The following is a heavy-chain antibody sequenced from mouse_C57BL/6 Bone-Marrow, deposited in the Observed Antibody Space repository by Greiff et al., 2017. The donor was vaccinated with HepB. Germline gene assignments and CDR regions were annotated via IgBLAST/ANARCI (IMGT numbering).Heavy chain of an antibody. D-gene: IGHD2-4*01. V-gene: IGHV2-5*01. CDR1: GFSLTSYG. CDR3: AKNKCDYESWFAY. Sequence: QVQLKESGPGLVQPSQSLSITCTVSGFSLTSYGVHWVRQSPGKGLEWLGVIWRGGSTDYNAAFMSRLSITKDNSKSRVFFKMNSLQADDTAIYYCAKNKCDYESWFAYWGQGTLVTVSA. CDR2: IWRGGST. J-gene: IGHJ3*01.